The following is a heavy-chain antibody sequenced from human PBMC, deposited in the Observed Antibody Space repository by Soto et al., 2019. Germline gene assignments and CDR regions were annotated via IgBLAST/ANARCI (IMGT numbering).Heavy chain of an antibody. V-gene: IGHV3-30*18. CDR3: AKGLSSGYYLGFDP. Sequence: GGSLRLSCAASGFTFSSYGMHWVRQAPGKGLEWVAVISYDGSNKYYADSVKGRFTISRDNSKNTLYLQMNSLRAEDMAVYYCAKGLSSGYYLGFDPWGQGTLVTVSS. D-gene: IGHD3-22*01. J-gene: IGHJ5*02. CDR1: GFTFSSYG. CDR2: ISYDGSNK.